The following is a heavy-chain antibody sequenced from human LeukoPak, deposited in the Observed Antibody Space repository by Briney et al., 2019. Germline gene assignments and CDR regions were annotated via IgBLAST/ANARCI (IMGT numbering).Heavy chain of an antibody. CDR2: IRGSGTST. V-gene: IGHV3-23*01. D-gene: IGHD5-12*01. J-gene: IGHJ4*02. Sequence: GGSLRLSCAASGFTFCSYAMSWVRQAPGKGLEWVSAIRGSGTSTYHADSVKGRFTISRDNSKNTLYLQMNSLRAEDTAVYYCAKVKGYSAYDPIDYWGQGTLVTVSS. CDR3: AKVKGYSAYDPIDY. CDR1: GFTFCSYA.